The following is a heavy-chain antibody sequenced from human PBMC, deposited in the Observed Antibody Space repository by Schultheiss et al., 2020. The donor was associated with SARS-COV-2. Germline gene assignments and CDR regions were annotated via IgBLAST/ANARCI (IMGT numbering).Heavy chain of an antibody. J-gene: IGHJ4*02. CDR1: GGSISSYY. CDR2: IYYSGST. CDR3: ARVSGPLDY. V-gene: IGHV4-59*01. Sequence: GSLRLSCTVSGGSISSYYWSWIRQPPGKGLEWIGYIYYSGSTNYNPSLKSRVTISVDTSKNQFSLKLSSVTAADTAVYYCARVSGPLDYWGQGTLVTVSS.